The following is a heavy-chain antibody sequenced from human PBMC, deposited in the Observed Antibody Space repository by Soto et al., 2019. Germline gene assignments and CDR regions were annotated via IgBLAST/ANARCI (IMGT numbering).Heavy chain of an antibody. CDR1: GGSISSYY. CDR3: ARDKMIAAAGRYAFDI. J-gene: IGHJ3*02. Sequence: QVQLQESGPGLVKPSETLSLTCTVSGGSISSYYWSWIRQPAGKGLEWIGRIYTSGSTNYNPPLKSRFTMSVDTSKNQCSLKLGSVTAADTAVYYCARDKMIAAAGRYAFDIWGQGTMVTVSS. CDR2: IYTSGST. D-gene: IGHD6-13*01. V-gene: IGHV4-4*07.